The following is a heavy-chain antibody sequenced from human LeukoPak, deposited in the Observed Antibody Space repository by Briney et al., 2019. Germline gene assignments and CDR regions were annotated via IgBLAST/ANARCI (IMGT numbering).Heavy chain of an antibody. CDR2: IWYDGSNK. Sequence: GGFLRLSCAASGFTFSSYGMHWVRQAPGKGLEWVAVIWYDGSNKYYADSVKGRFTISRDNSKNTLYLQMNSLRAEDTAVYYCARENDGSGSYVLDYWGQGTLVTVSS. CDR1: GFTFSSYG. D-gene: IGHD3-10*01. V-gene: IGHV3-33*01. CDR3: ARENDGSGSYVLDY. J-gene: IGHJ4*02.